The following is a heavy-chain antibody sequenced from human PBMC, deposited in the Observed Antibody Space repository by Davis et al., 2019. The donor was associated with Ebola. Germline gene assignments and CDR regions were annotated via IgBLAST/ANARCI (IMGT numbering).Heavy chain of an antibody. J-gene: IGHJ3*02. CDR3: VRDYLFALDI. CDR2: IGTRGDPT. Sequence: GEFLKISCAASGFTFSSYTMNWVRQAPGKGLEWVSYIGTRGDPTVYADSVKGRFTVSRDDANNSLSLLMNSLRDEDTAIYYCVRDYLFALDIWGQGTMVTVSS. CDR1: GFTFSSYT. V-gene: IGHV3-48*02.